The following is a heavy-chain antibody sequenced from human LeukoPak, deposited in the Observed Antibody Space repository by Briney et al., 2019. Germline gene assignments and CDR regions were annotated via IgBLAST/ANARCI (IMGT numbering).Heavy chain of an antibody. V-gene: IGHV1-69*04. Sequence: ASVKVSCKASGGTFSSYAISWVRQAPGQGLEWMGRIIPILGIANYAQKFQGRVTITADKSTSTAYMELSSLRSEDTAVYYCAGRSGRGSSSYYFDYWGQGTLVTVSS. CDR3: AGRSGRGSSSYYFDY. CDR1: GGTFSSYA. J-gene: IGHJ4*02. D-gene: IGHD3-10*01. CDR2: IIPILGIA.